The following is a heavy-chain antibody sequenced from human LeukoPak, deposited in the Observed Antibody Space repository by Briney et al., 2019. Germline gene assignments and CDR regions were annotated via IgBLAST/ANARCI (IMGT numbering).Heavy chain of an antibody. CDR3: ASVGWTTMGFDY. CDR2: IYYSGST. J-gene: IGHJ4*02. D-gene: IGHD4-23*01. V-gene: IGHV4-59*01. CDR1: GGSISSYY. Sequence: SETLSLTCTASGGSISSYYWNWIRQPPGKGLEWIGYIYYSGSTNYNPSLKSRVTISVDTSKNQFSLKLSSVTAADTAVYYCASVGWTTMGFDYWGQGTLVTVSS.